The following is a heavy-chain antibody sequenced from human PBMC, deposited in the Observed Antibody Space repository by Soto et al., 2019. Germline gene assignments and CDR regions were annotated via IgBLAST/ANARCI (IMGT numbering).Heavy chain of an antibody. CDR2: IYYSGST. D-gene: IGHD3-10*01. V-gene: IGHV4-31*03. CDR3: ARAGSGSYYHRVDPVLFAKGYYYYGMDV. Sequence: SETLSLTCTVSGGSISSGGYYWSWIRQHPGKGLEWIGYIYYSGSTYYNPSLKSRVTISVDTSKNQFSLKLSSVTAADTAVYYCARAGSGSYYHRVDPVLFAKGYYYYGMDVWGQGTTVTVSS. CDR1: GGSISSGGYY. J-gene: IGHJ6*02.